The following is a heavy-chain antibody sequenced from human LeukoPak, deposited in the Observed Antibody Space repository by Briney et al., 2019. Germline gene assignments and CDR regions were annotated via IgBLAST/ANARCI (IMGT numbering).Heavy chain of an antibody. CDR3: ARDIDFWSGYYNGTSHRFDP. CDR1: VGSISSYY. J-gene: IGHJ5*02. V-gene: IGHV4-4*07. CDR2: IYTSGST. D-gene: IGHD3-3*01. Sequence: PSETLSLTCTVSVGSISSYYWSWIRQPAGKGLEWIGRIYTSGSTNYNPSLKSRVTMSVDTSKNQFSPKLSSVTPAGTRLYYFARDIDFWSGYYNGTSHRFDPWRQRTLVTVCS.